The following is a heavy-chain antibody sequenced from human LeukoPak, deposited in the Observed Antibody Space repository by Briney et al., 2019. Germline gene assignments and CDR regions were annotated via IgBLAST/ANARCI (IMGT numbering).Heavy chain of an antibody. D-gene: IGHD2-2*01. V-gene: IGHV3-33*01. CDR2: IWYDGSNK. CDR3: ARAPKYQLLSQFDY. J-gene: IGHJ4*02. Sequence: GRSLRLSCAASGFTFSSYGMHWVRQAPGKGLEWVAVIWYDGSNKYYADSVKGRFTISRDNSKNTLYLQMNSLRAEDTAVYYCARAPKYQLLSQFDYWGQGTLVTVSS. CDR1: GFTFSSYG.